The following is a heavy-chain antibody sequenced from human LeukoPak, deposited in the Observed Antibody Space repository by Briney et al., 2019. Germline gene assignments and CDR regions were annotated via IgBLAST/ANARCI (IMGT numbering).Heavy chain of an antibody. Sequence: PETLSHTCTVSGVSLGTYPWIWIRQPPGKGLVWSGYIYYSGPTHYNPSLKRRVTISVDTSKNQFSLKLSSATAADTAVYYCARGVYIAAAQYGYWGQGTLVTVSS. V-gene: IGHV4-59*01. CDR3: ARGVYIAAAQYGY. D-gene: IGHD6-13*01. CDR2: IYYSGPT. J-gene: IGHJ4*02. CDR1: GVSLGTYP.